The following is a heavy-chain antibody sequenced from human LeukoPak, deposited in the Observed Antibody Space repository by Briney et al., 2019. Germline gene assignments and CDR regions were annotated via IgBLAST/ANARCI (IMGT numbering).Heavy chain of an antibody. CDR1: GLTVTNAW. V-gene: IGHV3-15*07. CDR2: IKSKTDGGTT. J-gene: IGHJ4*02. D-gene: IGHD3-22*01. CDR3: STTYYYDSSEGY. Sequence: GGSLRLSCAASGLTVTNAWMNWVRQAPGKGLEWVGRIKSKTDGGTTDYAAPVKGRFTTSRDDSKNTLYLQMNSLKTEDTAVYYCSTTYYYDSSEGYWGQGTLVTVSS.